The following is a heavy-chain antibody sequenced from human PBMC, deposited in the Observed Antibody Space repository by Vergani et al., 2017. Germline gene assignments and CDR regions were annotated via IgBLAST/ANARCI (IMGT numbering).Heavy chain of an antibody. D-gene: IGHD6-6*01. J-gene: IGHJ4*02. CDR3: ARVFIYGDSSSHDFDY. V-gene: IGHV3-23*01. CDR1: GFTFSSYA. CDR2: ISGSGGST. Sequence: EVQLLESGGGLVQPGGSLRLSCAASGFTFSSYAMSWVRQAPGKGLECVSAISGSGGSTYYADSVKGRFTFSRDNSKNTLYLQMNSLRAEDTAVYYCARVFIYGDSSSHDFDYWGQGTLVTVSS.